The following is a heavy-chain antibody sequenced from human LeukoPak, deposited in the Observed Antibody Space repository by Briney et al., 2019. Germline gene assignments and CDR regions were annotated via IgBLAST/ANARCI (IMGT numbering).Heavy chain of an antibody. D-gene: IGHD1-26*01. CDR3: VRLGGGATIVDY. CDR1: GGSFSGYY. CDR2: INHRGNT. J-gene: IGHJ4*02. Sequence: KPSETLSLTCAVDGGSFSGYYWSRIRQPPGKGLEWIGEINHRGNTNYNPSLKSRVTISVDTSKNQFSLKLSSVTAAETAVYYCVRLGGGATIVDYWGQGTLVTVSS. V-gene: IGHV4-34*01.